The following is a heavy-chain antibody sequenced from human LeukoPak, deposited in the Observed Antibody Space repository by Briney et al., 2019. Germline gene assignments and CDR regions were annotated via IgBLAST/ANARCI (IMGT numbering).Heavy chain of an antibody. J-gene: IGHJ5*02. CDR2: IYTSGST. Sequence: SETLSLTCTVSGGSISSYYWSWIRQPAGKGLEWIGRIYTSGSTNYDPSLKSRVTMSIDRSRNQLSLKLTSVTVADTAVYYCARGPTVGTPRGFDPWGQGILVTVPS. CDR3: ARGPTVGTPRGFDP. D-gene: IGHD6-13*01. V-gene: IGHV4-4*07. CDR1: GGSISSYY.